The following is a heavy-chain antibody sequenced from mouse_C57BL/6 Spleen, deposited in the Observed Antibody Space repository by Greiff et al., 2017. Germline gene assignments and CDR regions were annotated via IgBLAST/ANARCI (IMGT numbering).Heavy chain of an antibody. CDR1: GYTFTSYW. Sequence: QVQLQQSGAELVKPGASVKMSCKASGYTFTSYWITWVKQRPGQGLEWIGDIYPGSGSTNYNEKFKSKATLTVDTSSSTAYMQLSSLTSDDSAVYYCSRYYSNYPYYAMYYWAPGPSVTVSS. CDR3: SRYYSNYPYYAMYY. J-gene: IGHJ4*01. CDR2: IYPGSGST. V-gene: IGHV1-55*01. D-gene: IGHD2-5*01.